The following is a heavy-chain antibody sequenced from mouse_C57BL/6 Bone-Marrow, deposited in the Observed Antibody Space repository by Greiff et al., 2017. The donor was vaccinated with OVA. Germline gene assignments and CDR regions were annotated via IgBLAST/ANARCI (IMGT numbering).Heavy chain of an antibody. D-gene: IGHD1-1*01. J-gene: IGHJ3*01. CDR3: AEHTGGFAY. Sequence: EVMLVESGGDLVKPGGSLKLSCAASGFTFSSYGMSWVRQTPDKRLEWVATISSGGSYTYYPDSVKGRFTISRDNAKNTLYLQMSSLKSEDTAMYYCAEHTGGFAYGGQGTLVTVSA. CDR2: ISSGGSYT. CDR1: GFTFSSYG. V-gene: IGHV5-6*01.